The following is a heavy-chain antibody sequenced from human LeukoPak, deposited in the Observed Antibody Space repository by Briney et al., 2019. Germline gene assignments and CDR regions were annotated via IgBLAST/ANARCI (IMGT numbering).Heavy chain of an antibody. CDR3: AKSVLGIQLPFDY. Sequence: PGGTLRLSCAASGFTFSSYGMSWVRQAPGKGLEWVSAISGSGGSTYYADSVKGRFTISRDNSKNTLYLQMNSLRAEDPAVYYCAKSVLGIQLPFDYWGQGTLVTVSS. J-gene: IGHJ4*02. CDR2: ISGSGGST. CDR1: GFTFSSYG. D-gene: IGHD5-18*01. V-gene: IGHV3-23*01.